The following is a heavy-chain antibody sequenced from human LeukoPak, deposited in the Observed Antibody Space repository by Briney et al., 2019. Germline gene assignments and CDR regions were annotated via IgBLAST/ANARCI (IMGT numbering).Heavy chain of an antibody. J-gene: IGHJ3*02. CDR3: AREYSSGWSAFDI. Sequence: PGGSLRLSCVDSGFTFSRYWMHWVRQAPGRGLVWVSHITTDGSSTSYADSVKGRFTISRDNAKNTLYLQMNSLRAEDTAVYYCAREYSSGWSAFDIWGQGIMVTVSS. CDR2: ITTDGSST. V-gene: IGHV3-74*01. CDR1: GFTFSRYW. D-gene: IGHD6-19*01.